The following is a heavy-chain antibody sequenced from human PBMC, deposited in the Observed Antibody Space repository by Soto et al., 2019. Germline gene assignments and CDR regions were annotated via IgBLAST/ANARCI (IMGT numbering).Heavy chain of an antibody. V-gene: IGHV4-31*03. D-gene: IGHD2-2*01. CDR1: GGSISSGGYY. Sequence: QVQLQESGPGLVKPSQTLSLTCTVSGGSISSGGYYWSWIRQHPGKGLEWIGYIYYSGSTYYNPSLKSRVTISVDTSKNQFSLKLSSVTAAYTAVYYCARAAVPADMYYGMDVWGQGTTVTVSS. CDR3: ARAAVPADMYYGMDV. J-gene: IGHJ6*02. CDR2: IYYSGST.